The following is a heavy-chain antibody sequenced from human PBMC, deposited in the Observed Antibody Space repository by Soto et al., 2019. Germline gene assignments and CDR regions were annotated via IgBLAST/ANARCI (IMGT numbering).Heavy chain of an antibody. J-gene: IGHJ6*02. CDR3: ARAHYGDYGYGMEV. CDR2: IYHSAFT. CDR1: GGSISSGGYS. V-gene: IGHV4-30-2*01. Sequence: PSETLSLTCAVSGGSISSGGYSWSWIRQPPGKGLEWIGYIYHSAFTYNNPSLKSRVTRSVDRSKNQFSLKLTSVTAADTAVYYCARAHYGDYGYGMEVWGQGTTVTVSS. D-gene: IGHD4-17*01.